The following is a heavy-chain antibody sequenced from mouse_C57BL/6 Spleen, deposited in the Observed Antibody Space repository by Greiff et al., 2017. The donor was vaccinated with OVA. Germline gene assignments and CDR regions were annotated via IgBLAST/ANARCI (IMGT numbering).Heavy chain of an antibody. CDR1: GYTFTSYW. Sequence: VQLQQPGAELVKPGASVKMSCKASGYTFTSYWITWVKQRPGQGLEWIGDIYPGSGSTNYNEKFKSKATMTVDTSSSTAYMQLSSLTSEDSAVYYCARMDYGNFYFDYWGQGTTLTVSS. V-gene: IGHV1-55*01. CDR3: ARMDYGNFYFDY. CDR2: IYPGSGST. J-gene: IGHJ2*01. D-gene: IGHD2-1*01.